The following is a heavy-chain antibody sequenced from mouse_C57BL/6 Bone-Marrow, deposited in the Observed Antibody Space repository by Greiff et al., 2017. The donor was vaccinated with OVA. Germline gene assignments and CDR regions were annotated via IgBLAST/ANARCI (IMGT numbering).Heavy chain of an antibody. CDR3: VRDYGSSYDYAMDY. CDR1: GFTFNTYA. J-gene: IGHJ4*01. Sequence: EAGGGLVQPKGSLTLSCAASGFTFNTYAMHWVRQAPGKGLEWVARIRSKSSNYATYYADSVKDRFTISRDDSQSMLYLQMNNLKTEDTAMYYCVRDYGSSYDYAMDYWGQGTSVTVSS. CDR2: IRSKSSNYAT. D-gene: IGHD1-1*01. V-gene: IGHV10-3*01.